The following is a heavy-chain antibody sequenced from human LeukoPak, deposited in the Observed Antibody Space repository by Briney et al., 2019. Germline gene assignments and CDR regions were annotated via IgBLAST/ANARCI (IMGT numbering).Heavy chain of an antibody. CDR2: IYHSGST. J-gene: IGHJ3*02. CDR3: ARAPSYYGSGSYYAFDI. Sequence: SQTLSLTCAVSGGSISSGGYSWSCLRQPPGKSLEWIGYIYHSGSTYYNPSLKSRVTISVDRSKNQFSLKLSSVTAADTAVYYCARAPSYYGSGSYYAFDIWGQGTMVTVSS. D-gene: IGHD3-10*01. CDR1: GGSISSGGYS. V-gene: IGHV4-30-2*01.